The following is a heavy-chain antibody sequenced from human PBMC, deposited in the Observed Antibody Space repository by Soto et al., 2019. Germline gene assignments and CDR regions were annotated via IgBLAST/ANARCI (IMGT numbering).Heavy chain of an antibody. CDR2: INAYNGNT. J-gene: IGHJ3*02. V-gene: IGHV1-18*01. D-gene: IGHD3-22*01. Sequence: ASVKVSCKASGYTFTSYGISWVRQAPGQGLEWMGWINAYNGNTNYAQKLQGRVTMTTDTSTSTAYMELRSLRSDDTAVYYCARDRVGYYDSSGYYFTDAFDIWGQGTMVTVSS. CDR1: GYTFTSYG. CDR3: ARDRVGYYDSSGYYFTDAFDI.